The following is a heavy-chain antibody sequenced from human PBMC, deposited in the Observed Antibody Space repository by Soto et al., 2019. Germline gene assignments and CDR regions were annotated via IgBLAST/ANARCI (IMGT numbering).Heavy chain of an antibody. J-gene: IGHJ4*02. CDR2: IWYDGSNK. Sequence: GGSLRLSCAASGFTFSSYGMHWVRQAPGKGLEWVAVIWYDGSNKYYADSVKGRFTISRDNSKNTLYLQMNSLRAEDTAVYYCARVGEEKSSWRYYFDYWGQGTLVTVSS. D-gene: IGHD6-13*01. CDR1: GFTFSSYG. V-gene: IGHV3-33*01. CDR3: ARVGEEKSSWRYYFDY.